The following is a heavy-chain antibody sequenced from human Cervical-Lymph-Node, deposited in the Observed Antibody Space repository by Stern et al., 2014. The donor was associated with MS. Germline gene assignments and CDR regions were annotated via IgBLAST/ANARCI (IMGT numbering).Heavy chain of an antibody. D-gene: IGHD3-3*01. CDR3: ARDSLIRTFGVEEGMDV. CDR1: GYFFTSYG. CDR2: ISADNGDT. Sequence: QLVQSGAEVKKPGASVKVSCKAYGYFFTSYGISWVRQAPGQGLEWMGWISADNGDTNYAQNVQGRVTMTTDTSTNTAYMELSSLRSDDTALYYCARDSLIRTFGVEEGMDVWGQGTTVTVSS. V-gene: IGHV1-18*01. J-gene: IGHJ6*02.